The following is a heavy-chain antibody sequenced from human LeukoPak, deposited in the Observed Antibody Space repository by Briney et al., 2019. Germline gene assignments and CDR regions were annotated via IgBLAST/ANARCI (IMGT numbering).Heavy chain of an antibody. Sequence: PSETLSLTCAVYGGSFSGYYWSWIRQPPGKGLEWIGEINHSGSTNYNPSLKSRVTISVDTSMNQFSLRLSSVTAADTAVYYCARVPITMVRGIIIGGAFDYWGQGTLVTVSS. CDR1: GGSFSGYY. J-gene: IGHJ4*02. D-gene: IGHD3-10*01. CDR3: ARVPITMVRGIIIGGAFDY. CDR2: INHSGST. V-gene: IGHV4-34*09.